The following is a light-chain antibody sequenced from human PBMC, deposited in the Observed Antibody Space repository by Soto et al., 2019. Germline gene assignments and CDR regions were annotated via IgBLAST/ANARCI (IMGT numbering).Light chain of an antibody. V-gene: IGLV1-47*01. CDR1: SSNLGSNY. J-gene: IGLJ3*02. CDR3: AACVDHVSGRV. CDR2: RKN. Sequence: QSVLTQPPSASGTPGQRVTISCSGSSSNLGSNYVYWFQQLPGTAPKVLIFRKNQRPSGVPDRFSGARSGASASLAISGLRYEDDDEYDCAACVDHVSGRVFGGGTKLTVL.